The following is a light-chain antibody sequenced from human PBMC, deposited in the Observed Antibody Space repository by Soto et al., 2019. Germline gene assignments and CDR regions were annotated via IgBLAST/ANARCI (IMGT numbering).Light chain of an antibody. J-gene: IGLJ1*01. CDR3: CSFTTSNTYV. V-gene: IGLV2-14*01. CDR1: SSDIGSYNY. Sequence: QSVLTQPASVSGSPGQSITISCTGTSSDIGSYNYVTWYQQHPGKAPKLMIYDVSNRPSGVSYRFSGSKSGNSASLTISGHQAEDEADYYCCSFTTSNTYVFGTGTKLTVL. CDR2: DVS.